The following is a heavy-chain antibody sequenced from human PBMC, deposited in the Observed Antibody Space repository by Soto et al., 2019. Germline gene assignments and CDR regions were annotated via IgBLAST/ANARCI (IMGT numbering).Heavy chain of an antibody. D-gene: IGHD6-13*01. CDR2: IYYSGST. CDR1: GGSISSGGYY. CDR3: ARDHSSSWHYYYGMDV. Sequence: QVQLQESGPGLVKPSQTLSLTCTVSGGSISSGGYYWSWIRQHPGKGLEWIGYIYYSGSTYYNPSLKSRVTISVDTSKNQFSLKLSPVTAADTAVDYCARDHSSSWHYYYGMDVWGQGTTVTVSS. V-gene: IGHV4-31*03. J-gene: IGHJ6*02.